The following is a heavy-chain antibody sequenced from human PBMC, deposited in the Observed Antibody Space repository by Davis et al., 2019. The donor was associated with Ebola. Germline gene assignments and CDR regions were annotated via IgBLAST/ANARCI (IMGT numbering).Heavy chain of an antibody. V-gene: IGHV3-11*04. CDR1: GFTFSDYY. CDR3: AKRGEGNNWQHLDY. Sequence: GESLKISCAASGFTFSDYYMSWLRQAPGKGLEWVSYISSSGSTIYYADSVKGRFTISRDNAKNSLYLQMDSLRADDTALFYCAKRGEGNNWQHLDYWGQGTLVTVSS. J-gene: IGHJ4*02. D-gene: IGHD1-1*01. CDR2: ISSSGSTI.